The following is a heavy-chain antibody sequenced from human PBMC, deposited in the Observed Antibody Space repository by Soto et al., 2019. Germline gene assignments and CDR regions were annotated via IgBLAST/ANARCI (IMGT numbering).Heavy chain of an antibody. J-gene: IGHJ5*01. D-gene: IGHD2-8*01. CDR3: VSWVSAHFDS. V-gene: IGHV3-23*01. Sequence: GGSLILSCAASGFIFGNHGMTWVRQAPVSALEWVSTINANAIYTHYADSVKGLFTISRDNSKSTFDLQMNSLRAEDTAVYYCVSWVSAHFDSWGPGSLVTFYS. CDR2: INANAIYT. CDR1: GFIFGNHG.